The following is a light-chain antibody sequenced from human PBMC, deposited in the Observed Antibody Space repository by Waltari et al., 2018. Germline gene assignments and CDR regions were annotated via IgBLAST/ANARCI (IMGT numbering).Light chain of an antibody. Sequence: QSGLAQPASASGSPGQSITITCTGTSSDVGNYNLVSWYPQRPCTAPRRLLYEATKRSPGTSDRFSASKSGNAASLSISGRQAQEDEADYYCCSYVGLGTYVFGTGTKVTV. J-gene: IGLJ1*01. CDR3: CSYVGLGTYV. CDR2: EAT. V-gene: IGLV2-23*01. CDR1: SSDVGNYNL.